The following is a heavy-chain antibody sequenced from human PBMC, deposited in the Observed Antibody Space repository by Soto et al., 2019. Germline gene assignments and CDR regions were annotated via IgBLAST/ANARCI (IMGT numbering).Heavy chain of an antibody. CDR3: TTTDGRLELQNDY. D-gene: IGHD1-7*01. V-gene: IGHV3-15*01. CDR1: GFTFRNAW. CDR2: IKSKTDGGTT. Sequence: GGSLGLACAASGFTFRNAWMGGVRQAPGKGLEWVGRIKSKTDGGTTDYAAPVKGRFTISRDDSKNTLYLQMNSLKTEDTAVYYCTTTDGRLELQNDYWGQGTLVTVSS. J-gene: IGHJ4*02.